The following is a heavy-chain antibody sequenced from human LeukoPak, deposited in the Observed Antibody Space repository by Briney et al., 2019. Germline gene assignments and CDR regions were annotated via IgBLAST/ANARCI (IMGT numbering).Heavy chain of an antibody. CDR2: ISSSSSYI. CDR1: GFTFSSYS. J-gene: IGHJ4*02. Sequence: GGSLRLSCAASGFTFSSYSMNWVRQAPGKGLEWVSSISSSSSYIYYADSVKGRFTISRDNAKNSLYLQMNGLRAEDTAVYYCAKDSRNLPFDYWGQGTLVTVSS. CDR3: AKDSRNLPFDY. V-gene: IGHV3-21*01. D-gene: IGHD1-14*01.